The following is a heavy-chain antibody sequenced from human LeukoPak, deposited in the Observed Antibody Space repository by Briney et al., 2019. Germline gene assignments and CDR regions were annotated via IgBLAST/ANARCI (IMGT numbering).Heavy chain of an antibody. J-gene: IGHJ5*02. D-gene: IGHD2-2*01. V-gene: IGHV5-51*01. CDR1: GYSFTSYW. CDR2: IYPGDSVI. CDR3: ACRDLTSTWSYP. Sequence: GESLKISCKGIGYSFTSYWIGWVRQMPGKGMEWMGVIYPGDSVIRYNPSFQGQVTISVDKSIRTAYLQWVSLKASDTAMYYCACRDLTSTWSYPWGQGTLVTVSS.